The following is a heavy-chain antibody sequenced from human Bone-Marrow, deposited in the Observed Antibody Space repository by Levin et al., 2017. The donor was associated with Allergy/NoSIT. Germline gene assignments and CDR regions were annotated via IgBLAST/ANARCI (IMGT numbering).Heavy chain of an antibody. Sequence: ASVKVSCKASGYTFNGYYIHWVRQAPGQGLEWMGRINPNTGGTNYEQKFQGRVTMTSDTSTSTAYMELSSLISDDTAVYFCAKPYRVNPHMDHTNYSYAVDVWGQGTTVGVS. CDR3: AKPYRVNPHMDHTNYSYAVDV. D-gene: IGHD1-1*01. CDR1: GYTFNGYY. V-gene: IGHV1-2*06. J-gene: IGHJ6*02. CDR2: INPNTGGT.